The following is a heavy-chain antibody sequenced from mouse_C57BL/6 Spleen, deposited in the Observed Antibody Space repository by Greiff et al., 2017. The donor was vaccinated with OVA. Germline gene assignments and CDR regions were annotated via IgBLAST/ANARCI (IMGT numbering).Heavy chain of an antibody. D-gene: IGHD2-3*01. J-gene: IGHJ2*01. V-gene: IGHV7-3*01. CDR2: IRNKANGYTT. CDR3: ARAPDGYYFDY. Sequence: EVNLVESGGGLVQPGGSLSLSCAASGFTFTDYYMSWVRQPPGKALEWLGFIRNKANGYTTEYSASVKGRFTISRDNSQSILYLQMNALRAEDSATYYCARAPDGYYFDYWGQGTTLTVSS. CDR1: GFTFTDYY.